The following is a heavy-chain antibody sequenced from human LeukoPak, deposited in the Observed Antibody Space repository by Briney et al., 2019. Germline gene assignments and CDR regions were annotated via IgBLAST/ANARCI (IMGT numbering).Heavy chain of an antibody. CDR2: ISSGSSYI. J-gene: IGHJ5*02. V-gene: IGHV3-21*01. CDR1: GFTFSSYS. Sequence: GGSLRLSCAASGFTFSSYSMNWVRQAPGKGLEWVSSISSGSSYIYYAGSVKGRFTISRDNAKNSLYLQMNSLRAEDTAVYYCARGQGVRGVTTFDPWGQGTLVTVSS. CDR3: ARGQGVRGVTTFDP. D-gene: IGHD3-10*01.